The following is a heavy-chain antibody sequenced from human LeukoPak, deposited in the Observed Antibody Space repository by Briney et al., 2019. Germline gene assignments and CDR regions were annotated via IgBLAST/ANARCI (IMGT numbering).Heavy chain of an antibody. Sequence: SETLALTCTVSGYYISSGHYWPWIRQSPEKGLEWIASMFHSGSTYYNPSLKSRVTTSADTSKNEFSLKLSSVTAADTAVYYCARAGTNLGDYDYWGQGTLVTVSS. D-gene: IGHD4-17*01. J-gene: IGHJ4*02. CDR2: MFHSGST. CDR1: GYYISSGHY. V-gene: IGHV4-38-2*02. CDR3: ARAGTNLGDYDY.